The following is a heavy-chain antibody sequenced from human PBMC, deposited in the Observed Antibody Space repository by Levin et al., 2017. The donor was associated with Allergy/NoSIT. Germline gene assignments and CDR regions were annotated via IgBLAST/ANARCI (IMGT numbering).Heavy chain of an antibody. J-gene: IGHJ6*02. CDR2: IIPIFGTA. CDR1: GGTFSSYA. Sequence: SVKVSCKASGGTFSSYAISWVRQAPGQGLEWMGGIIPIFGTANYAQKFQGRVTITADESTSTAYMELSSLRSEDTAVYYCARDRTKQMNYYGMDVWGQGTTVTVS. V-gene: IGHV1-69*13. CDR3: ARDRTKQMNYYGMDV. D-gene: IGHD5-24*01.